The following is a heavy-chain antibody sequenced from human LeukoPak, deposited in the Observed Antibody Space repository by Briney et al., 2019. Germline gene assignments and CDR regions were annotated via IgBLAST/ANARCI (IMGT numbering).Heavy chain of an antibody. Sequence: PGGSLRLSCAASGFTFGSYSMNWVRQAPGKGLEWVSSISSSSSYIYYADSVKGRFTISRDNAKNSLYLQMNSLSAEDTAVYYCARGVGYSGYDPDYWGQGTLVTVSS. CDR1: GFTFGSYS. J-gene: IGHJ4*02. D-gene: IGHD5-12*01. CDR3: ARGVGYSGYDPDY. CDR2: ISSSSSYI. V-gene: IGHV3-21*01.